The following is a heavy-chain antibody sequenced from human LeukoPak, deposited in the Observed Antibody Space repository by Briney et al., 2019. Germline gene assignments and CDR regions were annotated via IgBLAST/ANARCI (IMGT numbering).Heavy chain of an antibody. CDR1: GGSISSYY. D-gene: IGHD2-15*01. CDR3: ARGRAGDLGYCSGGSCRSFDY. Sequence: SETLSLTCTVSGGSISSYYWSWIRQPPGKGLEWIGYIYYSGSTNYNPSLKSRVTISVDTSKNQFSLKLSSVTAADTAVYYCARGRAGDLGYCSGGSCRSFDYWGQGTLVTVSS. J-gene: IGHJ4*02. CDR2: IYYSGST. V-gene: IGHV4-59*01.